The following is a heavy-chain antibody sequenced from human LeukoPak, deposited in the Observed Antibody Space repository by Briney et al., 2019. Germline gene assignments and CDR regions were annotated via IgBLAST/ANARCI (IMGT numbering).Heavy chain of an antibody. V-gene: IGHV3-53*01. D-gene: IGHD2-15*01. CDR2: IYSGGST. Sequence: PGGSLRLSCAASGLTVSNNYMKWVRQAPGKGLEWVSLIYSGGSTYYADSVKGRFTISRDNPKNTVYLQMNNLRAEDTAVYYCARDRHCSGGSCSGIWGQGTLVTVSS. CDR3: ARDRHCSGGSCSGI. J-gene: IGHJ4*02. CDR1: GLTVSNNY.